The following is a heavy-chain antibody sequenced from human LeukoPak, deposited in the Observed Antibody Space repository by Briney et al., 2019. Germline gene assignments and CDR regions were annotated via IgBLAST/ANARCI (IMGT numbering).Heavy chain of an antibody. Sequence: PSETLSLTCAVSGGSISSGGYSWSWIRQPPGKGLEWIGYIYHSGSTDYNPSLKSRVTISADTSKNQFSLKLTSVTAADTAVYYCVRDRELNYWGQGTLVTVSS. CDR1: GGSISSGGYS. V-gene: IGHV4-30-2*01. CDR2: IYHSGST. J-gene: IGHJ4*02. CDR3: VRDRELNY. D-gene: IGHD1-7*01.